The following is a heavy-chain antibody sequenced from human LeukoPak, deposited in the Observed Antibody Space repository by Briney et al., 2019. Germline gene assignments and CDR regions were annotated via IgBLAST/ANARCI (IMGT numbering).Heavy chain of an antibody. CDR2: IIPIFGTA. CDR3: ARVTPDYDSSGYLWYFDY. CDR1: GGTFSSYA. V-gene: IGHV1-69*13. J-gene: IGHJ4*02. Sequence: GASVTVSCTASGGTFSSYAISWVRQAPGQGLEWMGGIIPIFGTANYAQKFQGRVTITADESTSTAYMELSSLRSEDTAVYYCARVTPDYDSSGYLWYFDYWGQGTLVTVSS. D-gene: IGHD3-22*01.